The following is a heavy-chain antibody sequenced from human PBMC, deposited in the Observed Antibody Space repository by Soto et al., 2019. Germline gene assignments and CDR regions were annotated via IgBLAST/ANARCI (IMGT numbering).Heavy chain of an antibody. J-gene: IGHJ5*02. D-gene: IGHD6-6*01. CDR2: INHSGST. CDR1: GGSFSGYY. Sequence: SETLSLTCAVYGGSFSGYYWSWIRQPPGKGLVWIGEINHSGSTNYNPSLKSRVTISVDTSKNQFSLKLSSVTAADTAVYYCARGRIAASFDPWGQGTLVTVSS. CDR3: ARGRIAASFDP. V-gene: IGHV4-34*01.